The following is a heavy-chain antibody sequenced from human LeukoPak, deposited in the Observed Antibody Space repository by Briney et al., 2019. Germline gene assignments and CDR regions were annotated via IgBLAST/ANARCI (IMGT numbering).Heavy chain of an antibody. J-gene: IGHJ6*02. CDR1: GFTVSTNY. Sequence: PGGSLRLSCAASGFTVSTNYMSWVRQAPGKGLEWVSVIYSDNSTYYADSVKGRFTISRDFSKNTLHLQMNSLRAEDTAVYYCAKDLTHSIFGVVIMDYYGMDVWGQGTTVTVSS. CDR3: AKDLTHSIFGVVIMDYYGMDV. CDR2: IYSDNST. D-gene: IGHD3-3*01. V-gene: IGHV3-53*01.